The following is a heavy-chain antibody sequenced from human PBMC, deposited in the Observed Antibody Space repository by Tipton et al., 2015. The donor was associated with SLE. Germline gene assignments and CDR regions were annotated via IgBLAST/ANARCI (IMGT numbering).Heavy chain of an antibody. V-gene: IGHV4-59*08. D-gene: IGHD6-13*01. CDR1: GGSISSYY. J-gene: IGHJ4*02. Sequence: TLSLTCTVSGGSISSYYWSWIRQPPGKGLEWIGYIYYSGSTNYNPSLKSRVTISGDTSKNQFSLKLSSVTAADTAVYYCARRGSYSSSWYGNYFDYWGQGTLVTVSS. CDR2: IYYSGST. CDR3: ARRGSYSSSWYGNYFDY.